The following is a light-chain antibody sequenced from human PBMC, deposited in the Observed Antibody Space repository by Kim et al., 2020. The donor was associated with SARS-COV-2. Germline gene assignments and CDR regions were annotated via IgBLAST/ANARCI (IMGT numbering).Light chain of an antibody. J-gene: IGKJ1*01. CDR3: QQYYSYPRT. CDR2: AAS. V-gene: IGKV1-8*01. CDR1: QGISSY. Sequence: AIRMTQSPSSLSASTGDRVTITCRASQGISSYLAWYQQKPEKAPKLLIYAASSLQSGVPSRFSGSGSGTDVTLTISCLQSEDFATYYCQQYYSYPRTFGQGTKVDIK.